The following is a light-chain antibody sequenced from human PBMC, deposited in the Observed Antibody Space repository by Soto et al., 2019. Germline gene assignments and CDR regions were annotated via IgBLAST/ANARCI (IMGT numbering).Light chain of an antibody. Sequence: DIQMTQSPSSLSASVGDRITITCQASQDISYYVNWYQQKPGEAPRLLIYDASKLHTVVPSIFCGRGSGTQFTLTIDFVQPEDFATYHCQQYGVLPYTFGQGSKL. V-gene: IGKV1-33*01. CDR2: DAS. CDR3: QQYGVLPYT. J-gene: IGKJ2*01. CDR1: QDISYY.